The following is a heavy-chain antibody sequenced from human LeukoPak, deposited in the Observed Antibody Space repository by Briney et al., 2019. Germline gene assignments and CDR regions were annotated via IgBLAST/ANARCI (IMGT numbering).Heavy chain of an antibody. CDR2: ISSSSSYI. Sequence: PGGSLRLSCAASGFTFSSYSMNWVRQAPGRGLEWVSSISSSSSYIYYADSVKGRFTISRDNAKNSLYLQMNSLRAEDTAVYYCARDGPKYYYDSSGPDYWGQGTLVTVSS. D-gene: IGHD3-22*01. J-gene: IGHJ4*02. CDR3: ARDGPKYYYDSSGPDY. V-gene: IGHV3-21*01. CDR1: GFTFSSYS.